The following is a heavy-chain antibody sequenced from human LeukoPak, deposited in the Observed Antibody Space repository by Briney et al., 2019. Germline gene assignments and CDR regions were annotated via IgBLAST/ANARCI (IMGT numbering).Heavy chain of an antibody. CDR1: GYTFTGNY. Sequence: ASVKVSCKAPGYTFTGNYMHWVRQAPGQGLEWMGWINPNSGGTNYAQKFQGWVTMTRDTSISTAYMELSRLRSDDTAVYYCARDITGTTGLGVDAFDIWGQGTMVTVSS. V-gene: IGHV1-2*04. CDR3: ARDITGTTGLGVDAFDI. D-gene: IGHD1-20*01. CDR2: INPNSGGT. J-gene: IGHJ3*02.